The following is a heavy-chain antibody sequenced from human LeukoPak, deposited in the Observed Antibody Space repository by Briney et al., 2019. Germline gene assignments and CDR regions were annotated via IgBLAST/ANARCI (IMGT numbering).Heavy chain of an antibody. CDR3: AREGIPDAFDI. V-gene: IGHV1-2*02. Sequence: ASVKVSCKASGYTFTGYYMHWVRQAPGQGLEWMGWINPNSGGINYAQKFQGRVTMTRDTSISTAYMELSRLRSDDTAVYYCAREGIPDAFDIWGQGTMVTVSS. CDR1: GYTFTGYY. J-gene: IGHJ3*02. CDR2: INPNSGGI. D-gene: IGHD3-10*01.